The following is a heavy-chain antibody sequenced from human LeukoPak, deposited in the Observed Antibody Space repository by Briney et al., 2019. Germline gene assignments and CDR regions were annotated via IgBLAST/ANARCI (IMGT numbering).Heavy chain of an antibody. CDR3: ASPGSSYSSGWYRAFDI. CDR2: IYYSGST. J-gene: IGHJ3*02. V-gene: IGHV4-39*01. Sequence: SETLSLTCTVSGGSISSSSYYWGWIRQPPGKGLEWIGSIYYSGSTYYNPSLKSRVTVSVDTSKNQFSLKLSSVTAADTAVYYCASPGSSYSSGWYRAFDIWGQGTMVTVSS. D-gene: IGHD6-19*01. CDR1: GGSISSSSYY.